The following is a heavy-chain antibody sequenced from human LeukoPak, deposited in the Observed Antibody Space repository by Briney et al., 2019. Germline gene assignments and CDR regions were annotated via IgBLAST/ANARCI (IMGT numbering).Heavy chain of an antibody. CDR2: IYPGDSDT. V-gene: IGHV5-51*01. CDR1: GYSFTSYW. Sequence: KPGESLKISCKGSGYSFTSYWVGWVRQMPGKGLEWMGIIYPGDSDTRYSPSFQGQVTISADKSISTAYLQWSSLKASDTAMYYCARHVLVDIVATTTVEDYGMDVWGQGTTVTVSS. D-gene: IGHD5-12*01. J-gene: IGHJ6*02. CDR3: ARHVLVDIVATTTVEDYGMDV.